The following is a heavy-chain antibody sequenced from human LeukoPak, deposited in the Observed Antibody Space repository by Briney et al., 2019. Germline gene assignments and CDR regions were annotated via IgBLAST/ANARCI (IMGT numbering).Heavy chain of an antibody. V-gene: IGHV3-21*01. CDR3: ARAGGLVGATPPKRLYYFDY. Sequence: GGSLRLSCAASGFTFSSFSMNWVRQAPGKGLEWVSSISSSSSYIYYADSVKGRFTISRDNAKNSLYLQMNSLRAEDTAVYYCARAGGLVGATPPKRLYYFDYWGQGTLVTVSS. D-gene: IGHD1-26*01. CDR2: ISSSSSYI. CDR1: GFTFSSFS. J-gene: IGHJ4*02.